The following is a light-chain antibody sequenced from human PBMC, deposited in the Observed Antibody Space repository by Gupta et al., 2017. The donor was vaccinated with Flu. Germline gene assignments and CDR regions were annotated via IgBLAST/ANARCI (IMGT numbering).Light chain of an antibody. Sequence: EIVLTQSPGTLSLSPGEGATLSCRASQSVSSNNLAWYQQKPGQAPRLLISAVSSRATGMPDRFGGSGSGTDFTLTIRRVEPEDLAVYYCQQDDSAPWTFGQGTKVEIK. V-gene: IGKV3-20*01. CDR1: QSVSSNN. CDR3: QQDDSAPWT. J-gene: IGKJ1*01. CDR2: AVS.